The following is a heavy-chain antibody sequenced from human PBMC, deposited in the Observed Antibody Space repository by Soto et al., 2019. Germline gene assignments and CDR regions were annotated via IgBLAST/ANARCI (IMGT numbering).Heavy chain of an antibody. CDR1: GYTFTNYY. V-gene: IGHV1-2*02. CDR2: INPGTGGT. Sequence: GASVKVSCKASGYTFTNYYIHWVRQAPGQGLEWVGWINPGTGGTNYAQKFQGRVTVTRDTSISTAYMELSRLTSDDTAMYYCAKDIRFGSAGYDLDYWGQGTLVTVSS. D-gene: IGHD3-10*01. CDR3: AKDIRFGSAGYDLDY. J-gene: IGHJ4*02.